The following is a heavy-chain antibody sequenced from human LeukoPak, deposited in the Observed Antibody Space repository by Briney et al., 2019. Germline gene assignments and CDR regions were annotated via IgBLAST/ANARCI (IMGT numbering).Heavy chain of an antibody. Sequence: GASVKVSCKASGYTFTSYGISWVRQAPGQGLEWMGWISAYSGNTNYAQKLQGRVTMTTDTSTSTAYMELRSLRSDDTAVYYCARGPKKYDSSGYYPRYWGQGTLVTVSS. CDR1: GYTFTSYG. D-gene: IGHD3-22*01. V-gene: IGHV1-18*01. CDR2: ISAYSGNT. CDR3: ARGPKKYDSSGYYPRY. J-gene: IGHJ4*02.